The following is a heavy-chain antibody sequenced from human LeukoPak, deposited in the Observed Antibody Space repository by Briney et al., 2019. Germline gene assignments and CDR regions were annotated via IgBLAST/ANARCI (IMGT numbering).Heavy chain of an antibody. CDR1: GYTFTSYY. Sequence: GASVKVSCKASGYTFTSYYMHWVRQAPGQGLEWMGIINPSGGSTSYAQKFQGRVTMTRDTSTSTVYMELSSLRSEDTAVYYCAREPSLGGDFWSGYYSPSYYYGMDVWGQGTTVTVSS. CDR2: INPSGGST. J-gene: IGHJ6*02. D-gene: IGHD3-3*01. CDR3: AREPSLGGDFWSGYYSPSYYYGMDV. V-gene: IGHV1-46*01.